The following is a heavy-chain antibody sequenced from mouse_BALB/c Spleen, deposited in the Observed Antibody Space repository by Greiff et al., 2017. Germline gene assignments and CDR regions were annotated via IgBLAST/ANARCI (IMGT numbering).Heavy chain of an antibody. Sequence: EVQGVESGGGLVKPGGSLKLSCAASGFAFSSYDMSWVRQTPEKRLEWVAYISSGGGSTYYPDTVKGRFTISRDNAKNTLYLQMSSLKSEDTAMYYCARQGEVTTVVATDYAMDYWGQGTSVTVSS. CDR2: ISSGGGST. CDR3: ARQGEVTTVVATDYAMDY. V-gene: IGHV5-12-1*01. J-gene: IGHJ4*01. D-gene: IGHD1-1*01. CDR1: GFAFSSYD.